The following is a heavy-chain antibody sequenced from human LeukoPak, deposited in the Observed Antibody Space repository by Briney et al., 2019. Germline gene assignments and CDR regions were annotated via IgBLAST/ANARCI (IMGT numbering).Heavy chain of an antibody. Sequence: PGGSLRLSCAPSGFIFSSYGMHWVRQAPGKGLEWVAVIWYDGSNKYYADSVLGRFTISRDNSKNTMYLQMDSLRAEDTAVYYCARDRPGGGINGMDVWGQGTTVTVSS. CDR2: IWYDGSNK. D-gene: IGHD3-16*01. V-gene: IGHV3-33*01. CDR3: ARDRPGGGINGMDV. CDR1: GFIFSSYG. J-gene: IGHJ6*02.